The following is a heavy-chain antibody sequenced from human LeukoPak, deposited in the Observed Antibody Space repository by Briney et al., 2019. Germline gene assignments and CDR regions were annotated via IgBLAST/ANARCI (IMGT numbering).Heavy chain of an antibody. CDR2: INRGGSEN. D-gene: IGHD2-15*01. CDR1: GFTFSSYW. V-gene: IGHV3-7*05. Sequence: LGGTLRLSCAASGFTFSSYWMTWVRRAPGKGLEWVANINRGGSENKYVYSVRGRFTISRDNDKNSLILQMNSLRVEDTAVYYCAGGQGWLLDYWGQGALVTV. J-gene: IGHJ4*02. CDR3: AGGQGWLLDY.